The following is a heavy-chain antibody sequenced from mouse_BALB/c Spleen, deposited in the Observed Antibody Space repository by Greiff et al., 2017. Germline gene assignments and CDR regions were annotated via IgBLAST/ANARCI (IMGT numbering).Heavy chain of an antibody. V-gene: IGHV1-87*01. CDR1: GYTFTSYW. CDR3: AEASTMITANYAMDY. Sequence: QVQLQQSGAELARPGASVKLSCKASGYTFTSYWMQWVKQRPGQGLEWIGAIYPGDGDTRYTQKFKGKATLTADKSSSTAYMQLSSLASEDSAVYYCAEASTMITANYAMDYWGQGTSVTVSS. J-gene: IGHJ4*01. D-gene: IGHD2-4*01. CDR2: IYPGDGDT.